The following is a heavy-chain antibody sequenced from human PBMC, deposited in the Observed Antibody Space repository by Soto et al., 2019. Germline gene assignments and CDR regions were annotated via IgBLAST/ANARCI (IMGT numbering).Heavy chain of an antibody. CDR1: GYTFTSYA. J-gene: IGHJ4*02. CDR2: INAGNGNT. D-gene: IGHD3-22*01. V-gene: IGHV1-3*01. CDR3: ARGYYYDSSGYLTPYYFDS. Sequence: ASVKVSCKASGYTFTSYAMHWVRQAPGQRLEWMGWINAGNGNTKYSQKFQGRVTITRDTSASTAYMELSSLRSEDTAVYYCARGYYYDSSGYLTPYYFDSWGQGTLVTVSS.